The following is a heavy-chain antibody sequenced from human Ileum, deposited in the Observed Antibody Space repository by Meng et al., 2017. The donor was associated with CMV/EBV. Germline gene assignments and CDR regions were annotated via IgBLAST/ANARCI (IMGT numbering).Heavy chain of an antibody. J-gene: IGHJ4*02. V-gene: IGHV4-30-4*01. Sequence: LQDSGPLFVEHLQTLCPSWSVSCSSLTITDDFSGCTRRLPGKGLAWMGYIYYNGRTFYNSSLESSPTISVATSMNHFSLRLTYANAAETAMYYCARGRVACSEGTCYLGCGPFDYWGQGTLVTVSS. CDR3: ARGRVACSEGTCYLGCGPFDY. CDR2: IYYNGRT. D-gene: IGHD2-15*01. CDR1: CSSLTITDDF.